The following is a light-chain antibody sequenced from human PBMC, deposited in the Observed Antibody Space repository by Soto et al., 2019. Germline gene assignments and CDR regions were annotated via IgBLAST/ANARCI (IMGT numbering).Light chain of an antibody. Sequence: DIQMTQSPSTLPASVGDRGTVTCRASQSISNWVAGYQQKPGTDTQLLIYHASTLESGVPSRFSGIGSGTEFTLTISSLQSEDFAVYYCQQYNNWPRPFGQGTRLEIK. J-gene: IGKJ5*01. CDR1: QSISNW. CDR2: HAS. V-gene: IGKV1-5*01. CDR3: QQYNNWPRP.